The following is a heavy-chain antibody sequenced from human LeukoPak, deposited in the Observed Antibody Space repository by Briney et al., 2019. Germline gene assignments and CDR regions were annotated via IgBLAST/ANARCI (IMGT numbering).Heavy chain of an antibody. V-gene: IGHV4-59*08. J-gene: IGHJ6*03. D-gene: IGHD4-11*01. CDR2: VYNSGST. CDR1: GGSISTYY. Sequence: SETLSLTCTVSGGSISTYYWTWIRQPPGKGLEWIGYVYNSGSTNYNPSLKSRVTISVDTSKNQFSLKLSSVTAADTAVYYCASRQMTTVSESYYYYYYMDVWGKGTTVTVSS. CDR3: ASRQMTTVSESYYYYYYMDV.